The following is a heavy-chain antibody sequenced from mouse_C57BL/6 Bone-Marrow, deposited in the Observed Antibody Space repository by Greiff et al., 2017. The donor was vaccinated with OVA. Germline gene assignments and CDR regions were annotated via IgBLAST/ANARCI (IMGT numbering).Heavy chain of an antibody. V-gene: IGHV1-9*01. CDR3: AGEAGYYGNCGFAD. CDR2: ILPGSGST. D-gene: IGHD2-1*01. Sequence: QVQLQQSGAELMKPGASVKLSCKATGYTFTGYWIEWVKQRPGHGLEWIGEILPGSGSTNYTAKFKGQATFTADTYSNTAYMQLSSLSTKDSAIDYCAGEAGYYGNCGFADWGQGTLVTVSA. CDR1: GYTFTGYW. J-gene: IGHJ3*01.